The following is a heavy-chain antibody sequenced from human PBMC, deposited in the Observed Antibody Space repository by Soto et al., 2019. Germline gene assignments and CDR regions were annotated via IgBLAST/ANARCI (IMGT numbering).Heavy chain of an antibody. CDR2: IYYSGST. CDR1: GGSISSGGYY. J-gene: IGHJ4*02. D-gene: IGHD3-22*01. V-gene: IGHV4-31*03. Sequence: SETLSLTCTVSGGSISSGGYYWSWIRQHPGKGLEWIGYIYYSGSTYYNTSLKSRVTISVDTSKNQFSLKLSSVTAADTAVYYCARYYYDSSGYTKLFDYWGQGTLVTVSS. CDR3: ARYYYDSSGYTKLFDY.